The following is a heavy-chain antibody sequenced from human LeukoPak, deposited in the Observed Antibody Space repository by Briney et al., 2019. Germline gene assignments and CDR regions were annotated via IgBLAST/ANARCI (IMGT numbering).Heavy chain of an antibody. D-gene: IGHD3-22*01. J-gene: IGHJ4*02. Sequence: PGGSLRLSCAASGFTFSSYAMSWVRQAPGKGLEWVSAIRGSGGSTYYADSVKGRFTISRDNSKNTLYVQMNSLRAEDTAVYYCAKGNYYDSSGYYYFDYWGQGTLVTVSS. CDR1: GFTFSSYA. CDR2: IRGSGGST. CDR3: AKGNYYDSSGYYYFDY. V-gene: IGHV3-23*01.